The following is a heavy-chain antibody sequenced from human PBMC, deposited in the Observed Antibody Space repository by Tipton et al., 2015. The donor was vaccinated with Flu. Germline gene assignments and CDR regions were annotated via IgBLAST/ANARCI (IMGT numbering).Heavy chain of an antibody. J-gene: IGHJ4*02. V-gene: IGHV4-59*12. Sequence: LRLSCTVSGGSIGSYYWNWIRQPPGEGLEWIGYIYNSEYTKYNPSLKSRVTISVDTSKKQFSLQLRSVTAADTAVYYCARDPSLGMPDYFDSWGQGTHVTVSS. CDR1: GGSIGSYY. D-gene: IGHD2-2*01. CDR2: IYNSEYT. CDR3: ARDPSLGMPDYFDS.